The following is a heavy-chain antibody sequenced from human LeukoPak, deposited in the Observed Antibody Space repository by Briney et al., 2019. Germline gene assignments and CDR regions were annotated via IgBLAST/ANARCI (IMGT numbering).Heavy chain of an antibody. CDR2: INHSGST. CDR1: GGSFSGYY. CDR3: ARGLPVGVAARRKNWFDP. Sequence: PSETLSLTCAVYGGSFSGYYWSWIRQPPGKGLEWIGEINHSGSTNYNPSLKSRVTISVDTFKNQFSLKLSSVTAADTAVYYCARGLPVGVAARRKNWFDPWGQGTLVTVSS. J-gene: IGHJ5*02. D-gene: IGHD6-6*01. V-gene: IGHV4-34*01.